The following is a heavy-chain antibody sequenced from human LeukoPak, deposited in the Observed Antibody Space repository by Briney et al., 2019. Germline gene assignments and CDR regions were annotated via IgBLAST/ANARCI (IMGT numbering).Heavy chain of an antibody. V-gene: IGHV4-61*02. Sequence: SQTLSLTCTVSGGSISSGSYYWSWIRQPAGKGLEWIGRIYTSGSTNYNPSLKSRVTISVDTSKNQFSLKLSSVTAADTAVYYCARVKYYYDGSGYDYYYFDYWGQGTLVTVSS. J-gene: IGHJ4*02. CDR3: ARVKYYYDGSGYDYYYFDY. CDR2: IYTSGST. CDR1: GGSISSGSYY. D-gene: IGHD3-22*01.